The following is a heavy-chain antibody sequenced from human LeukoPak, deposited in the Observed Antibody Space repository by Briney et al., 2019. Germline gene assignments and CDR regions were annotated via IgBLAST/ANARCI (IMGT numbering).Heavy chain of an antibody. D-gene: IGHD6-19*01. J-gene: IGHJ4*02. CDR2: IYYMGAN. CDR1: GGSMSSSSYY. Sequence: PSETLSFTCTVSGGSMSSSSYYWGWIRQSPGKGLEWIGSIYYMGANHYNPSPKSRVTMSVDTSKNQFSVKLTSVTATDTAVYYCVRVRGYWLVRGYLDYWGQGTQVTVSS. CDR3: VRVRGYWLVRGYLDY. V-gene: IGHV4-39*02.